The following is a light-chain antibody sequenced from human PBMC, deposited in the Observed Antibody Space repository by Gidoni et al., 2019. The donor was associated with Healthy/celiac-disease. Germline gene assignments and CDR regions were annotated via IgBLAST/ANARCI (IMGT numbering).Light chain of an antibody. CDR3: QQSYSTPLT. CDR2: AAS. CDR1: QSISSY. V-gene: IGKV1-39*01. J-gene: IGKJ4*01. Sequence: DIQMTQSQSSLSASVGDRVTSTCLASQSISSYLNWYQQKPGKAPKLLIYAASSLQSGVPAMFSGSGSGTDFTLTISSLQPEDVAIYYCQQSYSTPLTFGGGTKVEIK.